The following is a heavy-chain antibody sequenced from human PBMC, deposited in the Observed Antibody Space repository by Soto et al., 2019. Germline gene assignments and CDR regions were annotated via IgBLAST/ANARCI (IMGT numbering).Heavy chain of an antibody. D-gene: IGHD4-17*01. V-gene: IGHV4-30-4*01. CDR2: IYYSGST. CDR1: GGSISSGDYY. J-gene: IGHJ6*02. CDR3: ARDDYGDSYYYYGMDV. Sequence: QVQLQESGPGLVKPSQTLSLTCTVSGGSISSGDYYWSWIRQPPGKGLEWIGYIYYSGSTYYNPSLKSRVTISVDASKNQSSLKLSSVTAADTAVYYCARDDYGDSYYYYGMDVWGQGTTVTVSS.